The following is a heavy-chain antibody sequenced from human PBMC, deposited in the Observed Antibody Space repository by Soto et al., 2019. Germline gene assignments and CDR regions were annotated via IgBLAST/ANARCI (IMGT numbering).Heavy chain of an antibody. D-gene: IGHD2-2*01. V-gene: IGHV1-69*12. CDR1: GGTFSSYA. CDR3: ARACISTSCYYYYYGMDV. J-gene: IGHJ6*02. CDR2: IIPIFGTA. Sequence: QVQLVQSGAEVKKPGSSVKVSCKASGGTFSSYAISWVRQAPGQGLEWMGGIIPIFGTANYAQKFQGRVTITADESTSTAYMELSSLRSEDTAVYYCARACISTSCYYYYYGMDVWSQGTTVTVSS.